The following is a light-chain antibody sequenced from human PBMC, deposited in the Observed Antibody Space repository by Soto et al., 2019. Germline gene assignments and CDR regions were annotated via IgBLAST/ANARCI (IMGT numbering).Light chain of an antibody. J-gene: IGKJ4*01. CDR2: WAS. V-gene: IGKV4-1*01. CDR1: QSVLYSSNNKTY. CDR3: QQYYSTPPT. Sequence: DIVMTQSPDSRAVSLGERATINCKSSQSVLYSSNNKTYLAWYQQKPGEPPKLLIYWASTRESGVPDRFSGSGSGTDFTLTISSLQAEDVAVYYGQQYYSTPPTFGGGTKVEIK.